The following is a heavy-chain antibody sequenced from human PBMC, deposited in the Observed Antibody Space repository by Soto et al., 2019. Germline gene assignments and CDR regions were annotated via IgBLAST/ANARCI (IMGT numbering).Heavy chain of an antibody. V-gene: IGHV3-23*01. CDR2: ISESSGST. J-gene: IGHJ4*02. CDR1: GFSFSDYA. D-gene: IGHD6-13*01. CDR3: AKRSPYSSGWYSPIFDY. Sequence: HPGGSLRLSCAASGFSFSDYAMSWVRQAPGKGLKWVSFISESSGSTHYAASVRGRFTVSRDNSKNSLSLRMNSLRDEDPAVYFCAKRSPYSSGWYSPIFDYWGQGALVTVSS.